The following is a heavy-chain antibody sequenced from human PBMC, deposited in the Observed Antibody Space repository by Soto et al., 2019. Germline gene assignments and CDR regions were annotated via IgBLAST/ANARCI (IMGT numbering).Heavy chain of an antibody. CDR1: GITYSTYA. Sequence: QVHLVQSGAEVKNPGASVRVSCKASGITYSTYAIHWVRQAPGQGLEWMGWINAGEGYTRYSQDFQGRVTLTTVTSASTTYMDLSKLPFEDTGVYYCARAISGYVTWGQGTQVTVSS. CDR2: INAGEGYT. CDR3: ARAISGYVT. J-gene: IGHJ5*02. D-gene: IGHD6-25*01. V-gene: IGHV1-3*01.